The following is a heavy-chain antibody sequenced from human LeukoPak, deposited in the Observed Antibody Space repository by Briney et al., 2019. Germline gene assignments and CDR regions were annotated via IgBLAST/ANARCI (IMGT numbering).Heavy chain of an antibody. V-gene: IGHV3-9*03. J-gene: IGHJ4*02. CDR2: ISWNSGRR. CDR3: VKDVSVGFCSGCSCSAHFDY. Sequence: GRSLRLSCAASGFTFDDYAMHWVRQGPGKGLEWVSGISWNSGRRAEVDSVRGRFSISRDNAKNSLNLQLDSLRPEAMALAYFVKDVSVGFCSGCSCSAHFDYWGQGTLVTVS. D-gene: IGHD2-15*01. CDR1: GFTFDDYA.